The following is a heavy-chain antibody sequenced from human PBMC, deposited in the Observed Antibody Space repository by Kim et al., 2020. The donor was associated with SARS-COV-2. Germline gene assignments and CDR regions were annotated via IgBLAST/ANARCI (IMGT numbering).Heavy chain of an antibody. CDR3: ARYGSGSYYNGHYYGMDV. J-gene: IGHJ6*02. Sequence: KVRVTISRDNAKNSLYLQMNSLRDEDTAVYYCARYGSGSYYNGHYYGMDVWGQGTTVTVSS. V-gene: IGHV3-48*02. D-gene: IGHD3-10*01.